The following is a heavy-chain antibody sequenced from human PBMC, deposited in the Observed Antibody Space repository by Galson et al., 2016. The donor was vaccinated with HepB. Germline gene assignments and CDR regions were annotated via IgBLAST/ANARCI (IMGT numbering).Heavy chain of an antibody. V-gene: IGHV1-3*01. CDR3: ARATSASGVIYGWRQNYYYTMDF. CDR2: INAGNGNT. CDR1: GYTFSGNG. D-gene: IGHD3-10*01. Sequence: SVKVSCKASGYTFSGNGLHWVRQAPGQGLEWMGWINAGNGNTKYSHKFQGRVTITGDTSASTAYMELSSLTSEDTAVYYCARATSASGVIYGWRQNYYYTMDFWGQGTTVIVSS. J-gene: IGHJ6*02.